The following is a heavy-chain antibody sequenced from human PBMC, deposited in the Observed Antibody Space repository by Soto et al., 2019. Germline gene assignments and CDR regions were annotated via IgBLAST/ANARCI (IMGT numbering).Heavy chain of an antibody. Sequence: GGSLRLSCAASGFTFSSYSMNWVRQAPGKGLECVSFISSSSDNTYYSSSVKGRFTISRDNAKNTLYLQMGSLRADDMAVYYCARVDSSGWYFGLDDWGQGTLVTVSS. CDR2: ISSSSDNT. CDR3: ARVDSSGWYFGLDD. D-gene: IGHD6-19*01. V-gene: IGHV3-21*01. J-gene: IGHJ4*02. CDR1: GFTFSSYS.